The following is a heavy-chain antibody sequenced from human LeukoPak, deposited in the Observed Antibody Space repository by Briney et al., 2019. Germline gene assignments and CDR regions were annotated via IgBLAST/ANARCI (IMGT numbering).Heavy chain of an antibody. D-gene: IGHD2-2*02. CDR3: ARGVQVYCSSKSCYNFDH. V-gene: IGHV3-7*01. J-gene: IGHJ4*02. CDR1: GFTFSSYW. CDR2: IKEDGSET. Sequence: GGSLRLSCAASGFTFSSYWMSWVRQAPGKGMEWVANIKEDGSETYYVDSVKGRFIISRDNAKNSLYLQMNSLRAEDTAVYHCARGVQVYCSSKSCYNFDHWGRGTVCTVS.